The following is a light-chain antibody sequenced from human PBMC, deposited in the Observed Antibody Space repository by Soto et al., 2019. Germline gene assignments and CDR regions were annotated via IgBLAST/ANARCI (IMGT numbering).Light chain of an antibody. CDR2: ETY. CDR1: QSVRNNY. CDR3: QQYGGSSRT. V-gene: IGKV3-20*01. J-gene: IGKJ1*01. Sequence: IVLTQSPDTLSLSPGERVTLSCRASQSVRNNYLAWYQQKPGQAPRLLIYETYRRATGIPDRFSGSGSGIDFTLTISRLGPEDFAVYLCQQYGGSSRTFGLGPKVDIK.